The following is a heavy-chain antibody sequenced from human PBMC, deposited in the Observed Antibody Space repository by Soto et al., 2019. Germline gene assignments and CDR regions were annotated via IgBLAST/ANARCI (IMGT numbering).Heavy chain of an antibody. D-gene: IGHD3-22*01. CDR2: IRSKAYGGTT. J-gene: IGHJ3*02. CDR3: TFGYYDSSGYYSDAFDI. CDR1: GFTFGDYA. V-gene: IGHV3-49*03. Sequence: PVGSLRLSCTASGFTFGDYAMSWFRQAPGKGLEWVGFIRSKAYGGTTEYAASVKGRFTISRDDSKSIAYLQMNSMKTEDTAVYYCTFGYYDSSGYYSDAFDIWGQGTMVTVSS.